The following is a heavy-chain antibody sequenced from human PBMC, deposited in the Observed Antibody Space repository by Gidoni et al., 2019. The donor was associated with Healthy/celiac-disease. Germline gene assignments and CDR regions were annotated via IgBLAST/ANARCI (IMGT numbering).Heavy chain of an antibody. J-gene: IGHJ3*02. D-gene: IGHD3-22*01. CDR1: GFPFSSYC. Sequence: EVQLVESGGGLVQPGGSLRLSCAASGFPFSSYCMPWFRQAPGKGLVWVSRINSDGSSTSYADAVKGRFTISRDNAKNTLYLQMNSLRAEDTAVYYCARDFAYYDSSGYYSTHDAFDIWGQGTMVTVSS. CDR3: ARDFAYYDSSGYYSTHDAFDI. V-gene: IGHV3-74*01. CDR2: INSDGSST.